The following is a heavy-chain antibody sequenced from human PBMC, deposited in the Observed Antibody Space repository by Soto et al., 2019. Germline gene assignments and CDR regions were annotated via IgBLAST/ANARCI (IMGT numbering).Heavy chain of an antibody. CDR2: IYPGDSDI. J-gene: IGHJ4*02. CDR3: ARSSSLNTVAN. D-gene: IGHD4-17*01. V-gene: IGHV5-51*01. Sequence: PGESLKISCKGSGFGFSSFWIAWVRQVPGKGLEWMGIIYPGDSDIRYSPSFQGQVTISADKSTSTAYLQWRSLKASDTAVYFCARSSSLNTVANWGQGTQVTVSS. CDR1: GFGFSSFW.